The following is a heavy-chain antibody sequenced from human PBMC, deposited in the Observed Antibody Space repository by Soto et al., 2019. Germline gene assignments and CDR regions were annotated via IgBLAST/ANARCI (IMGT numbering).Heavy chain of an antibody. V-gene: IGHV4-4*02. CDR3: ASLPATSDFDY. CDR1: GGSISSSNW. Sequence: QVQLQESGPGLVKPSGTLSLTCAVSGGSISSSNWWSWVRQPPGKGLEWIGETYHRRSTNCNPSLKNRVSISVDKSKNQFSLTLSSVTAADTAVYYCASLPATSDFDYWCQGTLVTVSS. J-gene: IGHJ4*02. CDR2: TYHRRST. D-gene: IGHD2-2*01.